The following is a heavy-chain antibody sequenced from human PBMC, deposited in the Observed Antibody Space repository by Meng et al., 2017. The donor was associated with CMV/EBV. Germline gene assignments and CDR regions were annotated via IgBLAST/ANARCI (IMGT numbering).Heavy chain of an antibody. D-gene: IGHD3-22*01. CDR1: GFNFSSYA. V-gene: IGHV3-23*01. Sequence: LRLSRATSGFNFSSYAMSWVRQAPGKGLEWVSAISGSGGSTYYADSVKGRFTISRDNSKNTLYLQMNSLRAEDTAVYYCAKPMIVVVDWGQGTLVTVSS. CDR2: ISGSGGST. J-gene: IGHJ4*02. CDR3: AKPMIVVVD.